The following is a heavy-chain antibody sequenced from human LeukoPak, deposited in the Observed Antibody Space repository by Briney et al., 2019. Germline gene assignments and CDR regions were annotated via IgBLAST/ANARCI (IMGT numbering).Heavy chain of an antibody. CDR1: GFTFSSYG. CDR2: ISYDGSNK. V-gene: IGHV3-30*18. CDR3: AKVWAYCSSTSCSDY. D-gene: IGHD2-2*01. J-gene: IGHJ4*02. Sequence: PGRSLRLSCAASGFTFSSYGMHWVRQAPGKGLEWVAVISYDGSNKYYADSVKGRFTISRDNSKNTLYPQMNSLRAEDTAVYYCAKVWAYCSSTSCSDYWGQGTLVTVSS.